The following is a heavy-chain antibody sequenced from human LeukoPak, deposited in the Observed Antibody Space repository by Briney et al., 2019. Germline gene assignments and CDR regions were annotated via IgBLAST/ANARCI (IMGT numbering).Heavy chain of an antibody. J-gene: IGHJ4*02. D-gene: IGHD5-18*01. Sequence: ASVKVSCKASGYTFTSYGINWVRQAPGQGLEWMGWTSVYNGNTLYAQRLQGRVTMTTDTSTSTAYMDLRSLRSDDTAVYYCARALDTPTNDYWGQGTLVTVSS. CDR1: GYTFTSYG. V-gene: IGHV1-18*01. CDR2: TSVYNGNT. CDR3: ARALDTPTNDY.